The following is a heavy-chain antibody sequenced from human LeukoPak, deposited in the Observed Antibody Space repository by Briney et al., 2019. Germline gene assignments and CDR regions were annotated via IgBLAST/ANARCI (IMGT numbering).Heavy chain of an antibody. V-gene: IGHV3-33*01. CDR3: ARAALGYCSSTSCPRLYFDY. CDR2: IWDDGSNK. CDR1: GFTFSSYG. Sequence: GGSLRLSCAASGFTFSSYGMHWVRQAPGKGLEWVAVIWDDGSNKYYADSVKGRFTISRDNSKNTLYLQMNSLRAEDTAVYYCARAALGYCSSTSCPRLYFDYWGQGTLVTVSS. D-gene: IGHD2-2*01. J-gene: IGHJ4*02.